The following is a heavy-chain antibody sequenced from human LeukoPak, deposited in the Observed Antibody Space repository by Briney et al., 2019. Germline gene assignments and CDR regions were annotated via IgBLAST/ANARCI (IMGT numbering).Heavy chain of an antibody. J-gene: IGHJ5*02. CDR3: ARRGEVSSSSNNWFDP. Sequence: PGRSLRLSCAASGFTFSSYAMHWVRQAPGKGLEWVAVISYDGSNKYYADSVKGRFTISRDNSKNTLYLQMNSLIAEDTAVYYCARRGEVSSSSNNWFDPWGQGTLVTVSS. CDR1: GFTFSSYA. V-gene: IGHV3-30*01. CDR2: ISYDGSNK. D-gene: IGHD6-6*01.